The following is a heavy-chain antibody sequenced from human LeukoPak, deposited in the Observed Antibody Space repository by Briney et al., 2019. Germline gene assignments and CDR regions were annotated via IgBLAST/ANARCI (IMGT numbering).Heavy chain of an antibody. Sequence: PGGSLRLSCAASGFTFSSYAMSWVRQAPGKGLEWVSAISGSGGSTYYADSVKGRFTISRDNSKNTLYLQMNSLRAEDTAVYYCARALYYYDSSGYYGNWGQGTLVTVSS. CDR2: ISGSGGST. D-gene: IGHD3-22*01. CDR1: GFTFSSYA. J-gene: IGHJ4*02. V-gene: IGHV3-23*01. CDR3: ARALYYYDSSGYYGN.